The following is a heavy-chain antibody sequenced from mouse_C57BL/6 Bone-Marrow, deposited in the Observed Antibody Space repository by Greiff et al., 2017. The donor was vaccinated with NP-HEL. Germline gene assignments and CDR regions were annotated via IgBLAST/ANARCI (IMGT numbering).Heavy chain of an antibody. D-gene: IGHD1-1*01. V-gene: IGHV7-3*01. CDR2: IRNKANGYTT. J-gene: IGHJ3*01. Sequence: EVKLMESGGGLVQPGGSLSLSCAASGFTFTDYYMSWVRQPPGKALEWLGFIRNKANGYTTEYSASVKGRLTISRDKSKSILYLEMNALRAEDSATYDCARDGRYGSSLRGFAYWGQGTLVTVSA. CDR3: ARDGRYGSSLRGFAY. CDR1: GFTFTDYY.